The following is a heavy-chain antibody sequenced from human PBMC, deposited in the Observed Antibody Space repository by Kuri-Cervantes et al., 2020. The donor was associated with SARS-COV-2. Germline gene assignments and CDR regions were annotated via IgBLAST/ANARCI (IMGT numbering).Heavy chain of an antibody. CDR2: INPNSGGT. D-gene: IGHD1-26*01. CDR1: GYTFTGYY. V-gene: IGHV1-2*02. J-gene: IGHJ6*03. Sequence: ASVKVSCKASGYTFTGYYMHWVRQAPGQGLEWMGWINPNSGGTNYAQKFQGRVTMTRDTYISTAYMELSRLRSDDTAVYYCARVAVGATHPNYYMDVWGKGTTVTVSS. CDR3: ARVAVGATHPNYYMDV.